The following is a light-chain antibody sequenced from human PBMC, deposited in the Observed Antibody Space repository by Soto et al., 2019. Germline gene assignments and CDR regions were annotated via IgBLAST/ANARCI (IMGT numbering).Light chain of an antibody. CDR2: DNN. V-gene: IGLV1-51*01. CDR3: GAWDSSLSAVV. J-gene: IGLJ2*01. CDR1: SSNIGNNY. Sequence: QSVLTQPPSVSAAPGQKVTISCSGGSSNIGNNYVSWYQQLPGTAPKLLIYDNNKRPSRIPDRFSGSKSGTSATLGITGLQTGDEADYYCGAWDSSLSAVVFGGGTKVTVL.